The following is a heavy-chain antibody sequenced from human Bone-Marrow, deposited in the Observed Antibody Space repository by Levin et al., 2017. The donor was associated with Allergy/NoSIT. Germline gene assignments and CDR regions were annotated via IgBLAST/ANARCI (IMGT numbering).Heavy chain of an antibody. CDR1: GYTFTGYY. J-gene: IGHJ5*02. Sequence: GESLKISCKASGYTFTGYYMHWVRQAPGQGLEWMGWINPNSGGTNYAQKFQGRVTMTRDTSISTAYMELSRLRSDDTAVYYCARDSDFGGSSGPRRWFDPWGQGTLVTVSS. D-gene: IGHD6-19*01. CDR2: INPNSGGT. V-gene: IGHV1-2*02. CDR3: ARDSDFGGSSGPRRWFDP.